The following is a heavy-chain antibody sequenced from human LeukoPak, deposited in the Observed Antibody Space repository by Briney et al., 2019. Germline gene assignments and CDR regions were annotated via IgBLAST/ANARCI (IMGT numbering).Heavy chain of an antibody. D-gene: IGHD1-1*01. J-gene: IGHJ4*02. Sequence: AGESLKISCKGSEYSFTSYWISWVRQMPGKGLEWMGRIDPSDSYTNYSPSFQGHVTISADKSISTAYLQWSSLKASDTAMYYCARHRDDGFADYFDYWGQGTLVTVSS. CDR2: IDPSDSYT. CDR3: ARHRDDGFADYFDY. V-gene: IGHV5-10-1*01. CDR1: EYSFTSYW.